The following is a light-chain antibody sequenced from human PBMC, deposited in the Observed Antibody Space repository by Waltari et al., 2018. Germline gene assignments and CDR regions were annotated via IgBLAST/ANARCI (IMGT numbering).Light chain of an antibody. CDR3: QAWDGTTVV. CDR1: ELGDKY. Sequence: SYEVTQPPSVSVSPGQTASITCSGDELGDKYVWRYQQKPGQSPVVVIYQDVKRPSGIPGRFSGSTSGNKATLTIGGTQAMEEAGYYCQAWDGTTVVFGGGTKVTVL. V-gene: IGLV3-1*01. CDR2: QDV. J-gene: IGLJ2*01.